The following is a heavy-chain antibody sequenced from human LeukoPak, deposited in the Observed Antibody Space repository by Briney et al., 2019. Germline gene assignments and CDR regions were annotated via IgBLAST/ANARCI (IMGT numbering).Heavy chain of an antibody. D-gene: IGHD3-10*01. V-gene: IGHV3-20*04. J-gene: IGHJ5*02. CDR2: TNWDGGRT. CDR1: GFTFDDYA. CDR3: ARIGFGELKS. Sequence: GGSLRLSCAASGFTFDDYAMSWVRQTPGKGLEWVSGTNWDGGRTGYADSVKGRFTISRDNAKNSLYLQMNSLRAEDTALYYCARIGFGELKSWGQGTLVTVSS.